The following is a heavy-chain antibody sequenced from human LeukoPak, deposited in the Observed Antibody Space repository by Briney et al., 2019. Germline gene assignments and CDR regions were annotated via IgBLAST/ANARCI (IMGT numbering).Heavy chain of an antibody. CDR1: GFTFSSYA. CDR2: ISYAGSHK. CDR3: ARGDYAFDY. D-gene: IGHD4-17*01. Sequence: GGSLRLSCAASGFTFSSYAMHWVRQAPGKGLEGVAVISYAGSHKYYADSVKGRFTISRDISKNTLYLQMNSLRAEDTAVYYCARGDYAFDYWGQGTLVTVSS. V-gene: IGHV3-30*04. J-gene: IGHJ4*02.